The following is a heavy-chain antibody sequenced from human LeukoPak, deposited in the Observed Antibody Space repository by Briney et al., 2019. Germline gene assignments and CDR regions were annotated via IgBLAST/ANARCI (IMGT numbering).Heavy chain of an antibody. CDR2: ISSSSSYI. CDR3: ACSGYSSSWYSDY. CDR1: GFTFSSYS. J-gene: IGHJ4*02. Sequence: GGSLRLSCAASGFTFSSYSMNWVRQAPGKGLEWVSSISSSSSYIYYADSVKGRFTISRDNAKNSLHLQMNSLRAEDTAVYYCACSGYSSSWYSDYWGQGTLVTVSS. D-gene: IGHD6-13*01. V-gene: IGHV3-21*01.